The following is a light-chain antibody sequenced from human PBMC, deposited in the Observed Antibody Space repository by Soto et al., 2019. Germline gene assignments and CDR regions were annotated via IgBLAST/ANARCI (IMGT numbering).Light chain of an antibody. Sequence: EIVLTQSPGTLSLSPGERATLSCLASQSVSSSYLAWYQQKPGQAPRLLIYGASSRATGIPDRFSGSGSGTDFTLTISRLEPEDFAVYYCQQYGSSFFGGGTKVDIK. CDR2: GAS. CDR1: QSVSSSY. V-gene: IGKV3-20*01. J-gene: IGKJ4*01. CDR3: QQYGSSF.